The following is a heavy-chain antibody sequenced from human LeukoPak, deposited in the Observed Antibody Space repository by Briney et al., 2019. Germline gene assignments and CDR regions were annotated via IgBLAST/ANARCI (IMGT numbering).Heavy chain of an antibody. Sequence: ASVKVSCKASGYTFTSYYMHWVRQAPGQGLEWMGIINPSGGNTSYAQKFQGRVTMPRDTSTSTVYMELSSLRSEDTAVYYCAITRRYYYDSSGYYVFDYWGQGTLVTVSS. CDR2: INPSGGNT. J-gene: IGHJ4*02. D-gene: IGHD3-22*01. CDR1: GYTFTSYY. V-gene: IGHV1-46*01. CDR3: AITRRYYYDSSGYYVFDY.